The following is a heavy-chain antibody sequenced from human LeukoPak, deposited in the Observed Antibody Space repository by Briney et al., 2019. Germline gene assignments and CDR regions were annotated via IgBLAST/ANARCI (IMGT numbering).Heavy chain of an antibody. J-gene: IGHJ4*02. CDR3: ARASRAKVRPLDY. CDR1: GFTFDDYA. Sequence: GGSLRLSCAASGFTFDDYAMHWVRQAPGKGLEWVSSISWNSGSIGYADSVKGRFTISRDNAKNSLYLQMNSLRSEDTAVYYCARASRAKVRPLDYWGQGTLVTVSS. CDR2: ISWNSGSI. V-gene: IGHV3-9*01. D-gene: IGHD1-1*01.